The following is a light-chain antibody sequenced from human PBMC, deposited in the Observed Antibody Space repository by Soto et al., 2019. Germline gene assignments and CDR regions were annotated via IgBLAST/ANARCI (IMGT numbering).Light chain of an antibody. CDR2: AAS. V-gene: IGKV1-39*01. CDR1: QPVTNY. Sequence: DIQMTQSPSSLSASVGDRVTITCRASQPVTNYLSWYQQKPGKAPKLFIYAASRLQSGVPSRFSCGGSGTDFPLTISSLLLEDFGTYYCQQSYIAPWTFGQGTKVDIK. J-gene: IGKJ1*01. CDR3: QQSYIAPWT.